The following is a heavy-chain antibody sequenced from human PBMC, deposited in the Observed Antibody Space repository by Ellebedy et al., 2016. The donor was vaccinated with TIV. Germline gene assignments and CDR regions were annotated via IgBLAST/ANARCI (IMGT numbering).Heavy chain of an antibody. CDR3: ARRSSDWYASWYFDL. Sequence: GESLKISCKGSGDRFSSYWIGWVRQMPGRGLEWMGIIYPGDSDTRYSPSFQGQVTISADKSISTAYLQWSSLKASDTAMYYCARRSSDWYASWYFDLWGRGTLVTVSS. V-gene: IGHV5-51*01. J-gene: IGHJ2*01. CDR2: IYPGDSDT. CDR1: GDRFSSYW. D-gene: IGHD6-19*01.